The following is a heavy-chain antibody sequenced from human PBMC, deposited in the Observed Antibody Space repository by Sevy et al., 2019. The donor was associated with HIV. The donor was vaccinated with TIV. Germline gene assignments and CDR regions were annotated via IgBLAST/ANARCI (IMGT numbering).Heavy chain of an antibody. CDR2: IYTSGST. CDR1: GGSISSYY. J-gene: IGHJ4*02. D-gene: IGHD4-17*01. Sequence: SETLSLTCTVSGGSISSYYWSWIRQPAGKGLEWIGRIYTSGSTNYNPTLKSRVTMSVDTSKNQFSLKLSSVTAADMAVYYCARDGYGGNSHYFDYWGQGTLVTVSS. CDR3: ARDGYGGNSHYFDY. V-gene: IGHV4-4*07.